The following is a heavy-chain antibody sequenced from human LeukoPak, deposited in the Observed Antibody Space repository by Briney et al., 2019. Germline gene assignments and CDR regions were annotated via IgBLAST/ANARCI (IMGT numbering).Heavy chain of an antibody. CDR3: ARVRYYGSGSYPTLPDY. CDR2: MNPNSGNT. D-gene: IGHD3-10*01. CDR1: GYTFTSYD. Sequence: ASVKVSCKASGYTFTSYDINWVRQATGQGLEWMGWMNPNSGNTGYAQKFQGRVTITRNTSISTAYMELSSLRSEDTAVHYCARVRYYGSGSYPTLPDYWGQGTLVTVSS. V-gene: IGHV1-8*03. J-gene: IGHJ4*02.